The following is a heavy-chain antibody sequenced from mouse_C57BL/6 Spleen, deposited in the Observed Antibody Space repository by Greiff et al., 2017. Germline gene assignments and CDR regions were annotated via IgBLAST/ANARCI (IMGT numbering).Heavy chain of an antibody. CDR2: ISGGGGNT. CDR1: GFTFSSYT. D-gene: IGHD2-3*01. J-gene: IGHJ4*01. Sequence: EVQLVESGGGLVKPGGSLKLSCAASGFTFSSYTMSWVRQTPEKRLEWVATISGGGGNTYYPDSVKGRFTISRDNAKNTLYLQMSSLRSEDTALYYCASGLDGYYGYAMDYWGQGTSVTVSS. CDR3: ASGLDGYYGYAMDY. V-gene: IGHV5-9*01.